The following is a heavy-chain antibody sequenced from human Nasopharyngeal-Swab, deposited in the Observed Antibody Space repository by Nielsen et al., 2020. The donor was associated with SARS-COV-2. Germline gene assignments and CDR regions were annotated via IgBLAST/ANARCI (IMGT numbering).Heavy chain of an antibody. CDR1: GFTFDDYA. Sequence: GGSLRLSCAASGFTFDDYAMPWIRQAPGKGLEWVSDISSSGSTIYYADSVKGRFTISRDNAKNSLYLQMNSLRAEDTAVYYCATPVGDEGWGLYYYGMDVWGQGATVTVSS. CDR2: ISSSGSTI. J-gene: IGHJ6*02. D-gene: IGHD1-26*01. CDR3: ATPVGDEGWGLYYYGMDV. V-gene: IGHV3-48*03.